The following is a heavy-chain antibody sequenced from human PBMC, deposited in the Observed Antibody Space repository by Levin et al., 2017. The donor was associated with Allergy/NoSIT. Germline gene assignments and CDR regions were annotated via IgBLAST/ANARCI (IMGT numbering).Heavy chain of an antibody. CDR3: ARDFNWGYYFDY. CDR2: LSYDSKNK. D-gene: IGHD7-27*01. J-gene: IGHJ4*02. V-gene: IGHV3-30*04. CDR1: GFTFSTYA. Sequence: PGGSLRLSCAASGFTFSTYAMHWVRQAPGKGLEWVAVLSYDSKNKYYTDSVKGRFTISRDNSKNTLYLQMNSLRPEDTAVYYCARDFNWGYYFDYWGQGTLATVSS.